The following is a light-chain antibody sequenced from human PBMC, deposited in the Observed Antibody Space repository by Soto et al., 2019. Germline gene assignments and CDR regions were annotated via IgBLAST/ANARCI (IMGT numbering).Light chain of an antibody. J-gene: IGKJ4*02. CDR3: LQYDNLLLT. CDR1: QDISNY. CDR2: DAS. Sequence: DIQMTQSPSAMSASVGDRVTITCQASQDISNYLNWYQQKPGKAPKLLIYDASNLEIVVPSRFSASGSGTDFTFTGSTLQPEDIPTYYCLQYDNLLLTCGGGTKVDIK. V-gene: IGKV1-33*01.